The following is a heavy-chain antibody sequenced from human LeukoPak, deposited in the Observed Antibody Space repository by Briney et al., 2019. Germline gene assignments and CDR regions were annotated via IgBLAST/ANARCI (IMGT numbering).Heavy chain of an antibody. V-gene: IGHV3-30*04. CDR2: ISYDGSNK. D-gene: IGHD3-3*01. J-gene: IGHJ4*02. CDR1: GFTFSSYA. CDR3: ARGLHYDFWSGYRDY. Sequence: GGSLRLSCAASGFTFSSYAMHWVRQAPGKGLEWVAVISYDGSNKYYADSVKGRFTISRDNSKNTLYLQMNSPRAEDTAVYYCARGLHYDFWSGYRDYWGQGTLVTVSS.